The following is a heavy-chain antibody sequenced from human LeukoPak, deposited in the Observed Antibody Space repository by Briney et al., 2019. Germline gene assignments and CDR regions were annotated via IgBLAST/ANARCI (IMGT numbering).Heavy chain of an antibody. D-gene: IGHD6-19*01. V-gene: IGHV4-38-2*02. Sequence: PSETLSLTCTVSGYSISSGYYWGWIRQPPGKGLEWIGSIYHSGSTYYNPSLKSRVTISVDTSKNQFSLKLSSVTAADTAVYYCARVVRAVAGDYWGQGTLVTVSS. CDR3: ARVVRAVAGDY. CDR2: IYHSGST. J-gene: IGHJ4*02. CDR1: GYSISSGYY.